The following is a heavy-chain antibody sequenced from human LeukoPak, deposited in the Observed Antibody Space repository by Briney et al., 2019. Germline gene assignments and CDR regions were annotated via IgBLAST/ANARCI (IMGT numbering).Heavy chain of an antibody. V-gene: IGHV4-38-2*02. CDR2: IYHSGST. CDR1: GYSISSVYY. Sequence: SETLSLTCIVSGYSISSVYYWGWIRQPPGKGPEWIGSIYHSGSTYYNPSLKSRVTISVDTSKNQFSLKLSSVTAADTAMYYCARLRRVGATPFDYWGQGTLVTVSS. D-gene: IGHD1-26*01. J-gene: IGHJ4*02. CDR3: ARLRRVGATPFDY.